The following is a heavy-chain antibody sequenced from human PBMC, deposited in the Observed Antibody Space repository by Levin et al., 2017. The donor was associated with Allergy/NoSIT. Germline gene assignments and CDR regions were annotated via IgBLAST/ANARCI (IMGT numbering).Heavy chain of an antibody. J-gene: IGHJ3*02. Sequence: TGESLKISCAASGFTFNNYAMTWVRQVPGKGLEWVSTMSGIGGSTYYADSVKGRFTISRDNSKNTLYLQTNSLRAEDTAVYYCAKYFQAGSYSDAFDIWGQGTMVTVSS. V-gene: IGHV3-23*01. CDR2: MSGIGGST. D-gene: IGHD1-26*01. CDR3: AKYFQAGSYSDAFDI. CDR1: GFTFNNYA.